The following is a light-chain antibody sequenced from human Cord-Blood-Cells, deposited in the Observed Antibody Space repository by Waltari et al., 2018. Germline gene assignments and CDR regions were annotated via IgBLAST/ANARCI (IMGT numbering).Light chain of an antibody. Sequence: QSALTQPASVSGSPGQSITISCTGTSSGVGGYNYVSWYQQHPGKAPKLMIYDVSKRTSGVSNRFSGSRSGNTASLTISGLQAEDEADYYCSSYTSSSTFVVFGGGTKLTVL. CDR3: SSYTSSSTFVV. CDR1: SSGVGGYNY. CDR2: DVS. V-gene: IGLV2-14*01. J-gene: IGLJ2*01.